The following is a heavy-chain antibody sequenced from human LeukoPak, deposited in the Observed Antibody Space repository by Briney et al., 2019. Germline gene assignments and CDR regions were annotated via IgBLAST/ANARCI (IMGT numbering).Heavy chain of an antibody. J-gene: IGHJ4*02. CDR3: ARPWFGELLGAIDY. V-gene: IGHV3-33*01. D-gene: IGHD3-10*01. CDR2: IWYDGSNK. CDR1: GFTFSSYG. Sequence: GGSLRLSCAASGFTFSSYGMHWVRQAPGKGLEWVAVIWYDGSNKYYADSVKGRFTISRDNSKNTLYLQMNSLRAEDTAVYYCARPWFGELLGAIDYWGQGTLVTVSS.